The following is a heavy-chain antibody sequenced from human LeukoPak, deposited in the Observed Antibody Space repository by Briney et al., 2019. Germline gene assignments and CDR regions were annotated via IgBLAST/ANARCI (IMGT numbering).Heavy chain of an antibody. Sequence: SETLSLTCTVSGVSISSYYWSWIRQPPGKGLEWIGYIYYSGGTNYNPSLKSRVTISVDTSKNQFSLKLSSVTAADTAVYYCARDCGDNDYYYYGMDVWGQGATVTVSS. CDR3: ARDCGDNDYYYYGMDV. V-gene: IGHV4-59*01. J-gene: IGHJ6*02. D-gene: IGHD4-17*01. CDR2: IYYSGGT. CDR1: GVSISSYY.